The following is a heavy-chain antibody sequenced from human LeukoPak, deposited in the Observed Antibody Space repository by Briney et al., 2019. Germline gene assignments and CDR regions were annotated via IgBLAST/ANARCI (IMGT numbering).Heavy chain of an antibody. D-gene: IGHD2-2*01. CDR2: ISAYNGNT. CDR3: ATAGYCCSTSCSHYYYYGMDV. CDR1: GYTFTSYG. V-gene: IGHV1-18*01. J-gene: IGHJ6*02. Sequence: ASVKVSCKASGYTFTSYGISWVRQAPGQGLEWMGWISAYNGNTNYAQKLQGRVTMTTDTSTSTAYMELRSLRSDDTAVYYCATAGYCCSTSCSHYYYYGMDVWGQGTTVTISS.